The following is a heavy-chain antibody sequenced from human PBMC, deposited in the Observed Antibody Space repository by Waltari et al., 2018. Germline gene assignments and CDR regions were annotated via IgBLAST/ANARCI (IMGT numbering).Heavy chain of an antibody. CDR2: ISSNGGST. CDR1: GGTFSSYA. Sequence: VQLVQSGAEVKKPGSSVKVSCKASGGTFSSYAISWVRQAPGKGLEYVSAISSNGGSTYYADSVKGRFTISRDNSKNTLYLQMGSLRAEDMAVYYCARCGGDCYTNLDYWGQGTLVTVSS. V-gene: IGHV3-64*02. D-gene: IGHD2-21*01. J-gene: IGHJ4*02. CDR3: ARCGGDCYTNLDY.